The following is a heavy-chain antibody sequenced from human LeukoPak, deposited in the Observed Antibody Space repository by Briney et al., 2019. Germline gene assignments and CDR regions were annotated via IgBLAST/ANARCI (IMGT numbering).Heavy chain of an antibody. CDR1: GDSISTYY. Sequence: PSETLSFTCTVSGDSISTYYWSWIRQPPGKGLEWIGYIYYSGSTNYNPSLKSRVTISVDTSKNQFSLKLSSVTAADTAVYYCARGRSHLDYWGQGTLVTVSS. V-gene: IGHV4-59*01. J-gene: IGHJ4*02. D-gene: IGHD1-26*01. CDR2: IYYSGST. CDR3: ARGRSHLDY.